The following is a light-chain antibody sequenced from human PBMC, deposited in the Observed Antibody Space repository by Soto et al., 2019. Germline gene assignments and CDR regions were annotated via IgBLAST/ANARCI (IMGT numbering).Light chain of an antibody. J-gene: IGKJ2*01. V-gene: IGKV2-28*01. Sequence: DIVMTQSPLSLPVTPGEPASISCRSSQSLLHSNGYNYLDWYLQKPGQSPQLLIYLGSNRASGVPDRFSGSGSGKDFTLKISRVEAEDVGVYYCLQPLQNPNTFGKGTKLEIK. CDR3: LQPLQNPNT. CDR2: LGS. CDR1: QSLLHSNGYNY.